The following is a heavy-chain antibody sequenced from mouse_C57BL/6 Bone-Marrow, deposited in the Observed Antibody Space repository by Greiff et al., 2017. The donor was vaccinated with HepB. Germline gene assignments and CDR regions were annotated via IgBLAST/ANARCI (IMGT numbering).Heavy chain of an antibody. V-gene: IGHV1-59*01. CDR1: GYTFTSYW. D-gene: IGHD2-5*01. J-gene: IGHJ3*01. CDR3: ARPYYSNLRFAY. Sequence: QVQLQQPGAELVRPGTSVKLSCKASGYTFTSYWMHWVKQRPGQGLEWIGVIDPSDSYTNYNQKFKGKATLTVDTSSSTAYMQLSSLTSEDSAVYYCARPYYSNLRFAYWGQGTLVTVSA. CDR2: IDPSDSYT.